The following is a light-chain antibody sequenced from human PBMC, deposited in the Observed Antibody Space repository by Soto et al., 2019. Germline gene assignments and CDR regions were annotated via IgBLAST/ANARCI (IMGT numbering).Light chain of an antibody. CDR2: DVS. CDR3: SSYTRSGTDV. CDR1: SSDVGGYNY. J-gene: IGLJ1*01. Sequence: QSALAQPASVSGSPGQSITISCTGTSSDVGGYNYVSWYQQHPGKAPQVMIYDVSNRPSGVSYRFSASKSGNTASLTISWLQAEDEADYFCSSYTRSGTDVFGTGTQLTVL. V-gene: IGLV2-14*01.